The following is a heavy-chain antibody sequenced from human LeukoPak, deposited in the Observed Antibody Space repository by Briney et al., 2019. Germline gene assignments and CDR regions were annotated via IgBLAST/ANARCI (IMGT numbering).Heavy chain of an antibody. CDR2: ISWNSGSI. V-gene: IGHV3-9*01. D-gene: IGHD6-13*01. CDR1: GFTFDDYA. J-gene: IGHJ4*02. Sequence: PGGSLRLSCAASGFTFDDYAMHWVRQAPGKGLEWVSGISWNSGSIGYADSVKGRFTISRDNAKNSLYLQMNSLRAEDTALYYCAKDISSSWQYYFDYWGQGTLVTVSS. CDR3: AKDISSSWQYYFDY.